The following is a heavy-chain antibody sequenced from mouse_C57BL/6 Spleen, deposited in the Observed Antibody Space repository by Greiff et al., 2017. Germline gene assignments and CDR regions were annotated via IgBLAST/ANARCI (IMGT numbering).Heavy chain of an antibody. CDR3: AKSGSIYGDY. V-gene: IGHV1-42*01. CDR2: INPSTGGT. D-gene: IGHD1-2*01. J-gene: IGHJ2*01. CDR1: GYSFTGYY. Sequence: VQLQQPGPELVKPGASVKISCKASGYSFTGYYMNWVKQSPEKSLEWIGEINPSTGGTTYNQKFKAKATLTVDKSSSTAYMQLKSLASEGSAVYYCAKSGSIYGDYGGKGTTLTVSS.